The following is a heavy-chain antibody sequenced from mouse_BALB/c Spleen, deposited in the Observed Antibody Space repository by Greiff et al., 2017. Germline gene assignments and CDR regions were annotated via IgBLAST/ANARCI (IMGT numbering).Heavy chain of an antibody. CDR3: ARDYRYDEGVRDAMDY. V-gene: IGHV5-17*02. Sequence: EVKVEESGGGLVQPGGSRKLSCAASGFTFSSFGMHWVRQAPEKGLEWVAYISSGSSTIYYADTVKGRFTISRDNPKNTLFLQMTSLRSEDTAMYYCARDYRYDEGVRDAMDYWGQGTSVTVSS. CDR2: ISSGSSTI. D-gene: IGHD2-14*01. CDR1: GFTFSSFG. J-gene: IGHJ4*01.